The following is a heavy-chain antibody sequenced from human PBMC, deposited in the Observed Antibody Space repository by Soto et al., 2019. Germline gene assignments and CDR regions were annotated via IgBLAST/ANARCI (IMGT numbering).Heavy chain of an antibody. CDR2: ISYDGSNK. D-gene: IGHD4-17*01. V-gene: IGHV3-30*18. CDR3: AKGTVPWY. J-gene: IGHJ4*02. Sequence: GGSLRLSCVASGFTFSSYGMHWVRQAPGKGLEWVAVISYDGSNKYYADSVKGRFTISRDNSKNTLYLQMNSLRAEDTAVYYCAKGTVPWYWGQGTLVTVSS. CDR1: GFTFSSYG.